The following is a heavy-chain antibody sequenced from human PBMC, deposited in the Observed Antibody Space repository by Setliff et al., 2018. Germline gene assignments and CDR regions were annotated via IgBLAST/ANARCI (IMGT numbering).Heavy chain of an antibody. J-gene: IGHJ3*02. V-gene: IGHV3-30*02. CDR1: GFTFSSFG. CDR2: VRFDGSHT. D-gene: IGHD3-22*01. CDR3: AKSVTMIVPGAFDI. Sequence: SLKISCAASGFTFSSFGMYWVRQAPGKGLEWVAYVRFDGSHTYYGDSVKGRFTISRDLSTNTLYLQMNSLRPEDAAVYYCAKSVTMIVPGAFDIRGQGTKVTVSS.